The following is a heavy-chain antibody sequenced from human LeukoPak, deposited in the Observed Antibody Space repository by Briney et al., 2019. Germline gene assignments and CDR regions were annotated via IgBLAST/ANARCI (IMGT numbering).Heavy chain of an antibody. CDR2: YRNKANSYTT. V-gene: IGHV3-72*01. CDR3: VRRGSNSGNLYAEGDY. CDR1: GFTFSDHY. J-gene: IGHJ4*02. Sequence: GRTLRLSCAASGFTFSDHYMDWVRQAPGKGLEWVGRYRNKANSYTTEYAASVKGRFTVSRDDSKTSLYLQMNSLKTEDTAVYYCVRRGSNSGNLYAEGDYWGQGTLDTVSS. D-gene: IGHD1-26*01.